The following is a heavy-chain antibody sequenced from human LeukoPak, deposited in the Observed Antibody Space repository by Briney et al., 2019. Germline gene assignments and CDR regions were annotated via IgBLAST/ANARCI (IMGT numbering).Heavy chain of an antibody. V-gene: IGHV3-23*01. CDR2: ISGSGVST. J-gene: IGHJ4*02. D-gene: IGHD3-22*01. CDR3: AKALTVYDSSGYYYTYFDY. CDR1: GLTFTSYA. Sequence: PGGSLRLSCAASGLTFTSYAMSWVRQAPGKGLDWVSAISGSGVSTYYADSVKGRFTISRDNSKNTLYLQMNSLRAEDTAVYYCAKALTVYDSSGYYYTYFDYWGQGTLVTVSS.